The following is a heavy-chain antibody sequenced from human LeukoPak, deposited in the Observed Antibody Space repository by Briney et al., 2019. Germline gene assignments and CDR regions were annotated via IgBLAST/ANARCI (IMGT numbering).Heavy chain of an antibody. D-gene: IGHD3-22*01. CDR3: ARDPAGAYDSSGYP. Sequence: ASVKVSCKASGYTFTSYGISWVRQAPGQGLEWMGWINAGNGNTKYSQKFQGRVTITRDTSASTAYMELSSLRSEDTAVYYCARDPAGAYDSSGYPWGQGTLVTVSS. J-gene: IGHJ5*02. CDR1: GYTFTSYG. CDR2: INAGNGNT. V-gene: IGHV1-3*01.